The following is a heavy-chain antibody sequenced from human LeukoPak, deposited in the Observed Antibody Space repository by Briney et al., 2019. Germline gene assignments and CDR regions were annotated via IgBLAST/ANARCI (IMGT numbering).Heavy chain of an antibody. CDR1: GFTFSSFW. V-gene: IGHV3-74*03. Sequence: GSLRLSCAASGFTFSSFWMHWVRQAPGKGLVWVSRIYVDGRSTTYADSVKGRFTISRDNAKNTLYLQMNSLRAEDTAVYYCVRDPYDILTGPYFDYWGQGTLVTVSS. J-gene: IGHJ4*02. CDR2: IYVDGRST. D-gene: IGHD3-9*01. CDR3: VRDPYDILTGPYFDY.